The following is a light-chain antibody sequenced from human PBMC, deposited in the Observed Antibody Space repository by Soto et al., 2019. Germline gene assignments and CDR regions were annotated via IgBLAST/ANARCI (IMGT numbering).Light chain of an antibody. CDR3: HHYNNWPRT. CDR2: GAS. Sequence: EIVMTQSPASLSVSPGERATLSCRASQNVGSNLAWYQHKPGQAPRFLIYGASTRAAGIPARFSGSGSGTEFTLTISSLQSEDFAVYYCHHYNNWPRTFGQGTKV. V-gene: IGKV3-15*01. J-gene: IGKJ1*01. CDR1: QNVGSN.